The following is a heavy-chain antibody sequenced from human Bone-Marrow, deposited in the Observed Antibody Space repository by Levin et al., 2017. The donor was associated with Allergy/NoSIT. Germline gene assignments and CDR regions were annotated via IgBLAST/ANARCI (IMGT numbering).Heavy chain of an antibody. CDR2: CSGRGVNT. J-gene: IGHJ2*01. V-gene: IGHV3-23*01. Sequence: GGSLRLSCEASGFTFRSYAMSWVRQVPGKGLEWVAGCSGRGVNTYYADSVKGRFTISRDNSKETVSLQMSSLRVEDTAVYYCAKDSTMEITQDWYFDLWGRGTLVSVSS. D-gene: IGHD4/OR15-4a*01. CDR3: AKDSTMEITQDWYFDL. CDR1: GFTFRSYA.